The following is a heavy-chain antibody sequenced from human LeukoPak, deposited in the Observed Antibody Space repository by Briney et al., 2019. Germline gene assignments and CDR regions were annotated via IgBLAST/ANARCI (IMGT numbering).Heavy chain of an antibody. Sequence: PGGSLRLSCAASGFGFSDHYMGWVRQAPGKGLEWVGRSGDKANSYTTEYAASVKGRFSISRDDSKNSLYLQMNSLKTEDTAVYYCTRGKSVSGGASDIWGQGTMVTVSS. J-gene: IGHJ3*02. CDR3: TRGKSVSGGASDI. D-gene: IGHD3-10*01. V-gene: IGHV3-72*01. CDR1: GFGFSDHY. CDR2: SGDKANSYTT.